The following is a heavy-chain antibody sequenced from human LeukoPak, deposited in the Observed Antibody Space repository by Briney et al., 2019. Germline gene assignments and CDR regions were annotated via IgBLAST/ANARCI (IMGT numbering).Heavy chain of an antibody. Sequence: GGSLRLSCAASGFAFSSYWMSWVRQAPGKGLEWVANIKQDGSEKYYVDSVKGRFTISRDNAKNSLHLQMNSLRPEDTALYYCAKDKNTYGEGGVDYWGQGTLVTVSS. V-gene: IGHV3-7*03. J-gene: IGHJ4*02. CDR2: IKQDGSEK. D-gene: IGHD5-18*01. CDR3: AKDKNTYGEGGVDY. CDR1: GFAFSSYW.